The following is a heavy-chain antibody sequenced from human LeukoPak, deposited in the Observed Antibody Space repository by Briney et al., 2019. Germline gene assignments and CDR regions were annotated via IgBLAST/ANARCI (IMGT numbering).Heavy chain of an antibody. D-gene: IGHD3-22*01. J-gene: IGHJ4*02. CDR2: IYTSGST. Sequence: SETLSLTCTVSGGSISSGSYYWSWIRQPAGKGLEWIGRIYTSGSTNYNPSLKSRVTISVDTSKNQFSLKLSSVTAADTAVYYCAREPLYYDSRPWWGQGTLVTVSS. CDR1: GGSISSGSYY. V-gene: IGHV4-61*02. CDR3: AREPLYYDSRPW.